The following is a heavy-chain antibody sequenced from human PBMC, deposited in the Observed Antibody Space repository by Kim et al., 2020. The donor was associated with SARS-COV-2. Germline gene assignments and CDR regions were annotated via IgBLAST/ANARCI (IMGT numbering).Heavy chain of an antibody. Sequence: ASVKVRFTISRDNAKNTLYLQMNSLGAEDTAVYYCAKDRLGDIVATANYNWGQGTLVTVSS. J-gene: IGHJ4*02. CDR3: AKDRLGDIVATANYN. D-gene: IGHD5-12*01. V-gene: IGHV3-23*01.